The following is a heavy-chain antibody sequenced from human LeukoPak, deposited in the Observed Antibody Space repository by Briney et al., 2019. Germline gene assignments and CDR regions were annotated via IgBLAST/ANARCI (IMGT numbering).Heavy chain of an antibody. V-gene: IGHV3-23*01. D-gene: IGHD4-17*01. Sequence: GGSLRLSCAASGFTFSSYAMSWVRQAPGKGLEWVSSISGSGGRTHYADSVRGRFTISRDNSKNTLYLQRNSLRAEDTAVYYCARDSYGDANFDSWGQGTLVTVSS. CDR1: GFTFSSYA. J-gene: IGHJ4*02. CDR2: ISGSGGRT. CDR3: ARDSYGDANFDS.